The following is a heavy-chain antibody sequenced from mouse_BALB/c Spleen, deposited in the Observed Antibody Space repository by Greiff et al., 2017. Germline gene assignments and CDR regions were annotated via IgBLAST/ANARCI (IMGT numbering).Heavy chain of an antibody. Sequence: VKLMESGPGLVAPSQSLSITCTVSGFSLTGYGVNWVRQPPGKGLEWLGMIWGDGSTDYNSALKSRLSISKDNSKSQVFLKMNSLQTDDTARYYCARITTVRDWYFDVWGAGTTVTVSS. V-gene: IGHV2-6-7*01. CDR1: GFSLTGYG. CDR3: ARITTVRDWYFDV. J-gene: IGHJ1*01. D-gene: IGHD1-1*01. CDR2: IWGDGST.